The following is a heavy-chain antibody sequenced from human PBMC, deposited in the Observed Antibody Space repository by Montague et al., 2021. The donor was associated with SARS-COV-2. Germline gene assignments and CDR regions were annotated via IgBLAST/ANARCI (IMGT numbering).Heavy chain of an antibody. D-gene: IGHD3-9*01. CDR3: ARDRVRYGRFDP. V-gene: IGHV4-39*01. CDR1: GGSIISTTSN. Sequence: SETLSLTCTVSGGSIISTTSNWGWIRQPPGKGLEWIGSIYYTANTYYTPSLKTRVTISVDTSKNQFSLRLRPVTAADTAVYYCARDRVRYGRFDPWGQGTLVTVSS. J-gene: IGHJ5*02. CDR2: IYYTANT.